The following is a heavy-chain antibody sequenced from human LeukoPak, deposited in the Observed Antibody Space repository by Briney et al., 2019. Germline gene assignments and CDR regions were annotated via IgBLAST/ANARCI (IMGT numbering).Heavy chain of an antibody. CDR2: IYSSGGT. J-gene: IGHJ4*02. D-gene: IGHD4-23*01. V-gene: IGHV4-4*07. CDR3: AGETGGLYYFDY. CDR1: GGSISSYY. Sequence: SETLSLTCTASGGSISSYYWSWLRQPAGKGLEWIGRIYSSGGTNYNPSLQSRVAMSVDTSKNQFSLKLSSVTAADTAVYYCAGETGGLYYFDYWGQGTLVTVSS.